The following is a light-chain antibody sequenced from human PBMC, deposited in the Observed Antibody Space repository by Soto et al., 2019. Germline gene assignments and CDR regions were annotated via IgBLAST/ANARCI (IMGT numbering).Light chain of an antibody. CDR3: QQYDNLPIT. V-gene: IGKV1-33*01. CDR1: QSINSD. Sequence: DIVMTQSPATLSVSPGERATLSCRASQSINSDLAWYQQKPGKAPKLLIYDASNLETGVPSRFSGSGSGTDFTFTISSLQPEDIATYYCQQYDNLPITFGQGTRLE. CDR2: DAS. J-gene: IGKJ5*01.